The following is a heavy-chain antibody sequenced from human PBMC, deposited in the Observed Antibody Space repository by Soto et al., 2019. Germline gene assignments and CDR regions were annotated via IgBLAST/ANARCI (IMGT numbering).Heavy chain of an antibody. CDR3: ARMNWNDADYYGMGV. CDR1: GFIFSNSV. V-gene: IGHV3-33*01. CDR2: IWYDGSNE. D-gene: IGHD1-1*01. J-gene: IGHJ6*02. Sequence: GGSLRLSCAASGFIFSNSVMHWVLQAPGKGLEWVAVIWYDGSNEYYADSVKGRFTISRDNSKDTLYLQMNSLRAEDTAVYYCARMNWNDADYYGMGVWGQGTTGTGSS.